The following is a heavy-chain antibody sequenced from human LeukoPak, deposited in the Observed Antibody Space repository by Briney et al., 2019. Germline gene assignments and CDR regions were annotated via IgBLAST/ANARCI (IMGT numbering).Heavy chain of an antibody. Sequence: GGSLRLSCAASGFTFSGYGMHWVRQAPGRGLEGVAVISSDGSNKYCADSVKGRLTISRENGKNSLYLQMNSLRAEDTAVYYCAELGITMIGGVWGKGTTVTISS. D-gene: IGHD3-10*02. J-gene: IGHJ6*04. CDR2: ISSDGSNK. CDR3: AELGITMIGGV. CDR1: GFTFSGYG. V-gene: IGHV3-30*18.